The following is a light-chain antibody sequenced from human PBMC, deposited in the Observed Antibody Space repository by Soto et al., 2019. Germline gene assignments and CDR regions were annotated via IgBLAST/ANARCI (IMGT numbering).Light chain of an antibody. CDR2: DAS. V-gene: IGKV3-20*01. CDR3: QQYGSLPWT. CDR1: QSVSSD. Sequence: EIVLTQSPGTLSLSPGERATFSCRASQSVSSDLVWYQQKPGQAPRLLIYDASNRATGIPARFSGSGSGTDFTLTISRLEPEDFAVYYCQQYGSLPWTFGQGTKVDIK. J-gene: IGKJ1*01.